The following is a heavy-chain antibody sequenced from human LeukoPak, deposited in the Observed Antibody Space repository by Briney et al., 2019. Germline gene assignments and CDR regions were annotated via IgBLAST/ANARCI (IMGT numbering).Heavy chain of an antibody. CDR3: ARDEGEATNLFEY. V-gene: IGHV3-48*03. CDR2: ISSSGSTI. J-gene: IGHJ4*02. Sequence: WGSLTLSCVASGFTFSSYDANWVCQAPGKGLEWVSYISSSGSTIYYADSVKGLFTISRDNAKNSLYLQINSLRAEDTAVYYCARDEGEATNLFEYRGQGRPVSVSS. CDR1: GFTFSSYD. D-gene: IGHD1-26*01.